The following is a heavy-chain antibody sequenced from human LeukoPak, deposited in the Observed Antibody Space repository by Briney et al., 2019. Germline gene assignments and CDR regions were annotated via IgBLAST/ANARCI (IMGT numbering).Heavy chain of an antibody. Sequence: GESLKISRKGSGYSFTSYWIGWVRQMPGKGLEWMGIIYPGDSDTRYSPSFQGQVTISADKSISTAYLQWSSLKASDTAMYYCARAGGTAPYYYYYYYMDVWGKGTTVTVSS. V-gene: IGHV5-51*01. CDR3: ARAGGTAPYYYYYYYMDV. CDR1: GYSFTSYW. D-gene: IGHD3-16*01. CDR2: IYPGDSDT. J-gene: IGHJ6*03.